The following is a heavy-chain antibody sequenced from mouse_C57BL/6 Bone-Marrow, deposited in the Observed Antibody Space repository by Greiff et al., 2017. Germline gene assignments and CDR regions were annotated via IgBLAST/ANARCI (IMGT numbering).Heavy chain of an antibody. CDR2: IYPGDGDT. CDR3: ARRGYGSSPWYFDV. Sequence: LQQSGASVKISCTASGYAFSSYWMNWVKQRPGKGLEWIGQIYPGDGDTNYNGKFKGKATLTADKSSSTAYMQLSSLTSEDSAVYFCARRGYGSSPWYFDVWGTGTTVTVSS. J-gene: IGHJ1*03. CDR1: GYAFSSYW. D-gene: IGHD1-1*01. V-gene: IGHV1-80*01.